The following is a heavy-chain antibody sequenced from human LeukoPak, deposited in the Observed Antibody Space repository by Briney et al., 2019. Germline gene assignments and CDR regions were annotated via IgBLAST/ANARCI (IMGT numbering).Heavy chain of an antibody. D-gene: IGHD6-13*01. CDR1: NGSFSGFY. CDR3: ARRYSSSWYNWFDP. V-gene: IGHV4-39*01. J-gene: IGHJ5*02. CDR2: IYYSGST. Sequence: SETLSLTCEVSNGSFSGFYWNWIRQPPGKGLEWIGSIYYSGSTYYNPSLKSRVTISVDTSKNQFSLKLSSVTAADTAVYYCARRYSSSWYNWFDPWGQGTLVTVSS.